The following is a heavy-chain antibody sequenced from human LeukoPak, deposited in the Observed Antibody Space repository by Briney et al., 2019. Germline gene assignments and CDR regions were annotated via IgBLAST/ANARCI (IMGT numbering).Heavy chain of an antibody. CDR2: IYPGDSDT. V-gene: IGHV5-51*01. Sequence: GESLKISCQGSGYSFTTYWIGWVRQMPGKGLEWMGIIYPGDSDTRYSPSFQGQVTISADKSISTAYLQWSSLKASDTAMYYCARRGRWLQNWFDPWGQGTLVTVSS. CDR3: ARRGRWLQNWFDP. D-gene: IGHD5-24*01. J-gene: IGHJ5*02. CDR1: GYSFTTYW.